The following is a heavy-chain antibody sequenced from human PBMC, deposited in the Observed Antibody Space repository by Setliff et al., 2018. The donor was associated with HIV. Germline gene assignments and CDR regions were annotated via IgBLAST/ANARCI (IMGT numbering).Heavy chain of an antibody. CDR2: IYPADSDT. Sequence: GESLKISCKGSGYSFTNYWIGWVRQMPGKGLEWMGIIYPADSDTTYNPSFQGQVTISADKSISTAYLQWSTLKASDTAMYYCARAVREKVFRFLEWPAYYDSWGQGTLVTVSS. D-gene: IGHD3-3*01. J-gene: IGHJ4*02. CDR3: ARAVREKVFRFLEWPAYYDS. CDR1: GYSFTNYW. V-gene: IGHV5-51*01.